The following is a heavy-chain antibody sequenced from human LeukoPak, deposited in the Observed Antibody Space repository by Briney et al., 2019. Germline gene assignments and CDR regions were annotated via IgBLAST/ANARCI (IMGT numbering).Heavy chain of an antibody. CDR2: ISYDGVNK. Sequence: GGSLRLSCAASGFTFSTYTIHWVRQAPGEGLDWLALISYDGVNKYYADSVKGRFTISRDNPRNTLYLQMNSLRAEDTAVYYCARDLFSRDGYNAVDYWGQGTLVTVSS. J-gene: IGHJ4*02. V-gene: IGHV3-30*04. CDR3: ARDLFSRDGYNAVDY. CDR1: GFTFSTYT. D-gene: IGHD5-24*01.